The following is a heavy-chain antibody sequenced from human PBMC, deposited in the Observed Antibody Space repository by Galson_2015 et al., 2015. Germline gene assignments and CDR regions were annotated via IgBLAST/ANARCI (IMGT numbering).Heavy chain of an antibody. CDR1: GFTFSSYG. Sequence: SLRLSCAASGFTFSSYGMHWVRQAPGKGLEWVSVIYSGGSTYYADSVKGRFTISRDNSKNTLYLQMNSLRAEDTAVYYCARDIGYWYFDLWGRGTLVTVSS. J-gene: IGHJ2*01. D-gene: IGHD3-10*01. CDR3: ARDIGYWYFDL. CDR2: IYSGGST. V-gene: IGHV3-66*01.